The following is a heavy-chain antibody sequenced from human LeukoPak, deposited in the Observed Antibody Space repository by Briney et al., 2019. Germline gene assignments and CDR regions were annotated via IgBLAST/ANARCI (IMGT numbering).Heavy chain of an antibody. V-gene: IGHV4-61*02. CDR1: SGSIYSGSYY. D-gene: IGHD5-24*01. CDR3: ARDRRDGYNLYYFDF. CDR2: IYTSGST. Sequence: SQTLSLTCTVSSGSIYSGSYYWRWIRQPAGKGLEWIGRIYTSGSTNYNPSLKGRVTISVDTSKNQFSLKLSSVTAADTAVYYCARDRRDGYNLYYFDFCGQGSLVTVSS. J-gene: IGHJ4*02.